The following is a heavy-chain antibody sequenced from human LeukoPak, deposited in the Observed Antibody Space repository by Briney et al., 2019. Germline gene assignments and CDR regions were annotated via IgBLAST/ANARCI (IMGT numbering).Heavy chain of an antibody. J-gene: IGHJ6*02. V-gene: IGHV4-34*01. CDR3: ARDSNYDFWSGPRPNYYYGMDV. CDR2: INHSGST. CDR1: GGSFSGYY. D-gene: IGHD3-3*01. Sequence: SETLSLTCAVYGGSFSGYYWSWIRQPPGKGLEWIGEINHSGSTNYNPSLKSRVTISVETSKNQFSLKLSSVTAADTAVYYCARDSNYDFWSGPRPNYYYGMDVWGQGTTVTVSS.